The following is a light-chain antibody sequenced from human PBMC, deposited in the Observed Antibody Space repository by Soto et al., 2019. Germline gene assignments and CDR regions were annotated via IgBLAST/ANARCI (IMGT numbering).Light chain of an antibody. CDR2: EVN. V-gene: IGLV2-8*01. Sequence: QSALTQPPAASGSPGQSVTISCTGTSSDIGGYNSVSWYQQHPGKAPKLMIYEVNKRPLGVPERFSGSKSGNTASLTVSGLQADDEADYYCSSSAVTNSFVLFGGGAQLTVL. J-gene: IGLJ3*02. CDR3: SSSAVTNSFVL. CDR1: SSDIGGYNS.